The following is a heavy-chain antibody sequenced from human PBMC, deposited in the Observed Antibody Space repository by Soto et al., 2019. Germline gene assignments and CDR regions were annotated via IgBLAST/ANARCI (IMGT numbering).Heavy chain of an antibody. CDR3: ARDWYSGSYGY. J-gene: IGHJ4*02. CDR2: INPNSGGT. D-gene: IGHD1-26*01. Sequence: ASVKLSCKSSGYPFTGYYIHWVRQAPGQGLEWMGWINPNSGGTNYAQKFQGRVTMTRDTSISTAYMELSRLRSDDTAVYYCARDWYSGSYGYWGQGTLVTVS. V-gene: IGHV1-2*02. CDR1: GYPFTGYY.